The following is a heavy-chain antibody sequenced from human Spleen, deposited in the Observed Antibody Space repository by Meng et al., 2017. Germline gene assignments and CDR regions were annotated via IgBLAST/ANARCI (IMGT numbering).Heavy chain of an antibody. CDR1: GGSFSGYY. V-gene: IGHV4-34*01. Sequence: QVQLQQWGAGLLKPSDTLSLTCPVYGGSFSGYYWSWIRQPPGKGLEWIGEINHSGSTNYNPSLKSRVTISVDTSKNQFSLKLSSVTAADTAVYYCARGGLRVVDTAMVFDYWGQGTLVTVSS. CDR2: INHSGST. D-gene: IGHD5-18*01. CDR3: ARGGLRVVDTAMVFDY. J-gene: IGHJ4*02.